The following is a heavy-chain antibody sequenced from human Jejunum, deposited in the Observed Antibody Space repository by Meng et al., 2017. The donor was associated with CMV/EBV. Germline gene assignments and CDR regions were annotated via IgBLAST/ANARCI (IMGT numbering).Heavy chain of an antibody. CDR3: ARDVYGYYFNY. D-gene: IGHD5/OR15-5a*01. Sequence: CAASGFTVSSKYMSWVRQAPGQGLEWVSTIYSFGRTDYADSVKGRFTISRDNSENTLYLQLNSLRAEDTAVYYCARDVYGYYFNYWGQGTLVTVSS. CDR1: GFTVSSKY. V-gene: IGHV3-53*01. CDR2: IYSFGRT. J-gene: IGHJ4*02.